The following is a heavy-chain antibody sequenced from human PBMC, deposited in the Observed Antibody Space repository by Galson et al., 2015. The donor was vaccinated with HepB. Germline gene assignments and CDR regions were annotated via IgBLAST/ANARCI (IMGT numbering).Heavy chain of an antibody. V-gene: IGHV4-59*01. CDR3: ATGVGWTPEA. Sequence: QVQLQESGPGLVKPSETLSLTCTVSGGSISGYYWHWIRQPPGKGLEWNGLMYYVGSIHYNPPLKIRVSLSLDTSKKQFSLRLTSLTAADTAVYFCATGVGWTPEAWGQGTLVTVSS. J-gene: IGHJ5*02. CDR1: GGSISGYY. CDR2: MYYVGSI. D-gene: IGHD2-15*01.